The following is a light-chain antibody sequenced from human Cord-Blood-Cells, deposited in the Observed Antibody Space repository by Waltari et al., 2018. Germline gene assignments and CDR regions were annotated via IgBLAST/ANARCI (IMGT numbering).Light chain of an antibody. Sequence: QSALTQPASVSGSPGQSITISCTGTSSDVGGYNYVSWYQQHPGKAPKLMIYEVSKRPSGISNRVAGSKSGDTGSLTMSALQAEDEADYYCCAYTSSSTLDVFETGTTVTVL. CDR3: CAYTSSSTLDV. CDR2: EVS. V-gene: IGLV2-14*01. CDR1: SSDVGGYNY. J-gene: IGLJ1*01.